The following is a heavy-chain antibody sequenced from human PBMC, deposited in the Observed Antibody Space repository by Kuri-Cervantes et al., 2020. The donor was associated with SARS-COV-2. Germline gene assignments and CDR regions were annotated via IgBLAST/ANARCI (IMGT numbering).Heavy chain of an antibody. CDR2: IKQDGSEK. CDR3: TTRPLITIFGVVTVGGDYFDY. J-gene: IGHJ4*02. Sequence: GGSLRLSCAASGFTFSSYWMSWVRQAPGKGLEWVANIKQDGSEKYYVDSVKGRFTISRDNAKNSLYLQMNSLRAEDTAVYYCTTRPLITIFGVVTVGGDYFDYWGQGTLVTDSS. D-gene: IGHD3-3*01. V-gene: IGHV3-7*01. CDR1: GFTFSSYW.